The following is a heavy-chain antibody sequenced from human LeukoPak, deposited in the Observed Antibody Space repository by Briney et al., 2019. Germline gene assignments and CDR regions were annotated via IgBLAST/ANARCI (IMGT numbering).Heavy chain of an antibody. V-gene: IGHV3-30*18. J-gene: IGHJ4*02. Sequence: GGSLRLSCAASGFTFSTYGMHWVRQAPGKGLEWVAVVSYDGSNKYYADSVKGRFTISRDNSKNTLYLQMNSMRAEDTAVYYCAKDWGNWGYGYYFDHWGQGTLVTVSS. D-gene: IGHD7-27*01. CDR2: VSYDGSNK. CDR1: GFTFSTYG. CDR3: AKDWGNWGYGYYFDH.